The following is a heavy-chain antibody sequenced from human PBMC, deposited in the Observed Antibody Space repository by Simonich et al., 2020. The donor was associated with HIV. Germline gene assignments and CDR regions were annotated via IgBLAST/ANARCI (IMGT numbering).Heavy chain of an antibody. D-gene: IGHD3-16*01. V-gene: IGHV3-30*07. CDR1: GFTFSSYA. CDR3: ASGGSISSVCADDY. J-gene: IGHJ4*02. Sequence: QVQLVESGGGVVQPGRSLRLSCAASGFTFSSYAMHWVRQTPGKGLEWVAVISYDGSNKYYADSVKGRLTISRDNSKNTLYLQMNSLRAEDTAVYYCASGGSISSVCADDYWGQGTLVTVSS. CDR2: ISYDGSNK.